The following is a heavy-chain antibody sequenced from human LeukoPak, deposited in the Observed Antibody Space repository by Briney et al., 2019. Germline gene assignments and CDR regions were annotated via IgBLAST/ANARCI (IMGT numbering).Heavy chain of an antibody. CDR1: GYTFTSCG. CDR3: ATAGVGSSSWYESAFDI. D-gene: IGHD6-13*01. V-gene: IGHV1-18*01. J-gene: IGHJ3*02. CDR2: VSAYNGNT. Sequence: ASVKLSCKASGYTFTSCGISWVRQAPGQGLELKGCVSAYNGNTNYAQKLQGRVTMTEDTSTDTAYMELSSLRSEDTAVYYCATAGVGSSSWYESAFDIWGQGTMVTVSS.